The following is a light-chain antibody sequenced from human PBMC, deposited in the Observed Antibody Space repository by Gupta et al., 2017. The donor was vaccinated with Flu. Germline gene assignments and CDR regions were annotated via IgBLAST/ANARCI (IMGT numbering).Light chain of an antibody. CDR3: QSFDNNRIGNWV. Sequence: QSVLTQPPSVSGAPGQKVTTSCTGSSSNVGAGYDVHWYQQLPGAAPKLLIYGNNNRPSGVPDRFSGSKSGTSASLAITGLQAEDEADYYCQSFDNNRIGNWVFGGGTKLTVL. J-gene: IGLJ3*02. CDR1: SSNVGAGYD. V-gene: IGLV1-40*01. CDR2: GNN.